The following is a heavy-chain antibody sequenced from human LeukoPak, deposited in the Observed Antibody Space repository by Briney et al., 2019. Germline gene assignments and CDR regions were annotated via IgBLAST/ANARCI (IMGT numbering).Heavy chain of an antibody. CDR1: GGSISSYY. J-gene: IGHJ3*02. CDR2: IYYSGST. Sequence: SETLSLTCTVSGGSISSYYWSWIRRPPGKGLEWIGYIYYSGSTNYNPSLKSRVTISVDTSKNQFSLKLSSVTAADTAVYYCARAEALLALDIWGQGTMVTVSS. D-gene: IGHD2-15*01. CDR3: ARAEALLALDI. V-gene: IGHV4-59*01.